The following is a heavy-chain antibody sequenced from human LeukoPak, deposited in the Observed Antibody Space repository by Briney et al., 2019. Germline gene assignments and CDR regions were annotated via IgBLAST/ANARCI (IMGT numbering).Heavy chain of an antibody. CDR1: GYTFTTYC. CDR2: ISAYNGDT. CDR3: ARDVEAARPGWFDP. Sequence: ASVKVSCKASGYTFTTYCINWMRQAPGQGLEWMGWISAYNGDTKSAQKFQGRVTMTTETSTSTAYMELRSLRSDDTAVYYCARDVEAARPGWFDPWGQGTLVSVSS. V-gene: IGHV1-18*04. J-gene: IGHJ5*02. D-gene: IGHD6-6*01.